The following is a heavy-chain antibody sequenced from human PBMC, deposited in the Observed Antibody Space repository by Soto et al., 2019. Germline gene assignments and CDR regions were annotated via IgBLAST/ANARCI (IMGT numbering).Heavy chain of an antibody. CDR3: ARGTWDY. V-gene: IGHV3-48*01. CDR1: GFTFSSYN. Sequence: EVQLVESGGGLVQPGGSVRLSCAASGFTFSSYNMNWVRQAPGKGLEWISYISSTSSTIYQADSVQGRFTISRDNAKKSLYLLMNSLRAEDTAVYYCARGTWDYWGQGTLVTVSS. CDR2: ISSTSSTI. J-gene: IGHJ4*02.